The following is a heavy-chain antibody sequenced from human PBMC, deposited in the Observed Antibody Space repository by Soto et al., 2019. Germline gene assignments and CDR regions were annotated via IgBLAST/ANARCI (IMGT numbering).Heavy chain of an antibody. Sequence: SETLSLTCTVSVGSISSYYWSWIRQPPGKGLEWIGYIYYSGSTNYNPSLKSRVTISVDTSKNQFSLKLSSVTAADTAVYYCARGSRFGELYSFDYWGQGTLVTVSS. CDR3: ARGSRFGELYSFDY. CDR2: IYYSGST. J-gene: IGHJ4*02. CDR1: VGSISSYY. D-gene: IGHD3-10*01. V-gene: IGHV4-59*01.